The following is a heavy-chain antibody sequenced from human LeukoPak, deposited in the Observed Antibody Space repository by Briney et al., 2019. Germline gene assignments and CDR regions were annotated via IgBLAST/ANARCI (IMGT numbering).Heavy chain of an antibody. CDR1: GYSISSGFF. CDR3: ARDIHFDSSTYYYARGAFDL. V-gene: IGHV4-38-2*02. D-gene: IGHD3-22*01. CDR2: IYHSGKT. Sequence: PSETLSLTCNVSGYSISSGFFWGWIRQPPGKRLEWIGSIYHSGKTDYNPSLESRVTISVDTPKNKFSLKLSSVTAADTAVCYCARDIHFDSSTYYYARGAFDLWGQGTLVTVSS. J-gene: IGHJ3*01.